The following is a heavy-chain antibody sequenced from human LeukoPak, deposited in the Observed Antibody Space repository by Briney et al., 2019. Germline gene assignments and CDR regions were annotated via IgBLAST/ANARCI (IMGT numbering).Heavy chain of an antibody. D-gene: IGHD5-24*01. J-gene: IGHJ4*02. Sequence: SETLSLTCTVSGGSISSGDYYWSWIRQPPGKGLEWIGYIYYSGSTNYNPSLKSRVTISVDTSKNQFSLKLSSVTAADTAVYYCAREVEMAATSYFDYWGQGTLVTVSS. CDR1: GGSISSGDYY. CDR3: AREVEMAATSYFDY. CDR2: IYYSGST. V-gene: IGHV4-61*08.